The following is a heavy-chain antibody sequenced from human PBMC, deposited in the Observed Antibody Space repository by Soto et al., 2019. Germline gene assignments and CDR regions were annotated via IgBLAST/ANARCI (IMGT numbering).Heavy chain of an antibody. J-gene: IGHJ4*02. CDR3: ARRAYYDSSGYSQFDY. V-gene: IGHV4-39*01. CDR2: IYYSGST. CDR1: GGSISSSSYY. D-gene: IGHD3-22*01. Sequence: SETLSLTCTVSGGSISSSSYYWGWIRQPPGKGLEWIGSIYYSGSTYYNPSLKSRVTISVDTSKNQFSLKLSSVTAADTAVYYCARRAYYDSSGYSQFDYWGQGTLVTVSS.